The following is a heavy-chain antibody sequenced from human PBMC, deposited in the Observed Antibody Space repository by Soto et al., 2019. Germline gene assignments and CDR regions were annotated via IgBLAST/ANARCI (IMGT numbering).Heavy chain of an antibody. CDR1: GGSIGNSY. V-gene: IGHV4-59*08. CDR3: ARHSSSWPIFDY. J-gene: IGHJ4*02. Sequence: QVQLKESGPGLVKPSETLSLTCTVSGGSIGNSYWSWIRQSPGKGLEWIGYIYYSGSSNYNPSLKSRVSISVDTSKNQFSLKLSSVTAADTAVYYCARHSSSWPIFDYWGQGTLVIVSS. D-gene: IGHD6-13*01. CDR2: IYYSGSS.